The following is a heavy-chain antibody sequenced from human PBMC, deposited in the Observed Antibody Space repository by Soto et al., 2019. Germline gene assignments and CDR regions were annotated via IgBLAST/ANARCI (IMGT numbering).Heavy chain of an antibody. V-gene: IGHV3-23*01. CDR1: GFTFSSYA. J-gene: IGHJ4*02. D-gene: IGHD3-10*01. CDR3: AKAKAGFGELLINSDY. CDR2: ISGSGGST. Sequence: GGSLRLSCAASGFTFSSYAMSWVRQAPGKGLEWVSAISGSGGSTYYADSVKGRFTISRDNSKNTLYLQMNSLRAEDTAVYYCAKAKAGFGELLINSDYWGQGTLVTVSS.